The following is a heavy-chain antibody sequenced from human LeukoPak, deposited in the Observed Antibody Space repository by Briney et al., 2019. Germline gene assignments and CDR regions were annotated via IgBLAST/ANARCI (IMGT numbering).Heavy chain of an antibody. Sequence: GGSLRLSCAASGFNVSNNYMSWVRQAPGKGLEWVSVIYCDGSTYFADSVKGRFTISRDNSKNTLYLQMNSLRAEDTAVYYCAKVMTTVTTSRDYYYYGMDVWGQGTTVTVSS. J-gene: IGHJ6*02. V-gene: IGHV3-53*01. CDR3: AKVMTTVTTSRDYYYYGMDV. CDR1: GFNVSNNY. D-gene: IGHD4-17*01. CDR2: IYCDGST.